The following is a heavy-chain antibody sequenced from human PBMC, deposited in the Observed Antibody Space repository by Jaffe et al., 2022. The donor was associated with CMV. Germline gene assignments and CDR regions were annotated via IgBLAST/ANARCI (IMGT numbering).Heavy chain of an antibody. D-gene: IGHD3-22*01. CDR2: ISGSGGST. CDR1: GFTFSSYA. J-gene: IGHJ4*02. Sequence: EVQLLESGGGLVQPGGSLRLSCAASGFTFSSYAMSWVRQAPGKGLEWVSAISGSGGSTYYADSVKGRFTISRDNSKNTLYLQMNSLRAEDTAVYYCANFDYYDSSGYYYFPPYWGQGTLVTVSS. CDR3: ANFDYYDSSGYYYFPPY. V-gene: IGHV3-23*01.